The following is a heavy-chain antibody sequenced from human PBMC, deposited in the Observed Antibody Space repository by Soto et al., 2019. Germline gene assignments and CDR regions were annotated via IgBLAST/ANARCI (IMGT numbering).Heavy chain of an antibody. CDR1: GFTFSSYA. J-gene: IGHJ5*01. Sequence: GGSLRLSCAAPGFTFSSYAMTWVRQAPGKGLEWVSAISGGSDSTDYADSVKGRFTVSRDNSKNTLYLEMNSLRAEDTALYYCAKEMGSLRWLDFWGQGTLVTVSS. CDR2: ISGGSDST. V-gene: IGHV3-23*01. D-gene: IGHD3-10*01. CDR3: AKEMGSLRWLDF.